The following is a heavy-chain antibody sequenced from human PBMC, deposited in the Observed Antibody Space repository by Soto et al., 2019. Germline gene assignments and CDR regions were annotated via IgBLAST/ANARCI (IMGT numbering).Heavy chain of an antibody. CDR3: ARNPCGGSGGSCYSGGYYYYYNGIDV. Sequence: QVQLQESGPGLVKPSETLSLTCTVSGGSISSYYWSWIRQPPGKGLEWIGYIYYSGSTNYNPSLKSRVTISVDTSKNQFSLKLSSVTAADTAVYYCARNPCGGSGGSCYSGGYYYYYNGIDVWGQGTTVTVSS. J-gene: IGHJ6*02. CDR2: IYYSGST. D-gene: IGHD2-15*01. V-gene: IGHV4-59*01. CDR1: GGSISSYY.